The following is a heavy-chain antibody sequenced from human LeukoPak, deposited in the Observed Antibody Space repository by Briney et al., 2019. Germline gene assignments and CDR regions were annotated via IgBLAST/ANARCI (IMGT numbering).Heavy chain of an antibody. Sequence: SETLSLTCTVSGGSISSSSYYWGWIRQPPGKGLEWIGSIYYSGGTYYNPSLKSRVTISVDTSKNQFSLKLSSVTAADTAEYYCASAYSSGWYGAGWFDPWGQGTLVTVSS. CDR3: ASAYSSGWYGAGWFDP. CDR1: GGSISSSSYY. V-gene: IGHV4-39*01. D-gene: IGHD6-19*01. J-gene: IGHJ5*02. CDR2: IYYSGGT.